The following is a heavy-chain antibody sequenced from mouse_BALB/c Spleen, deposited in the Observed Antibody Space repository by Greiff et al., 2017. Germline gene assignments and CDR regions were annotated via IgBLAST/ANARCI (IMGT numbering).Heavy chain of an antibody. CDR3: ARPYDGYYSWFAY. J-gene: IGHJ3*01. Sequence: VQGVESGPGLVAPSQSLSITCTVSGFSLTGYGVNWVRQPPGKGLEWLGMIWGDGSTDYNSALKSRLSISKDNSKSQVFLKMNSLQTDDTARYYCARPYDGYYSWFAYWGQGTLVTVSA. D-gene: IGHD2-3*01. CDR2: IWGDGST. V-gene: IGHV2-6-7*01. CDR1: GFSLTGYG.